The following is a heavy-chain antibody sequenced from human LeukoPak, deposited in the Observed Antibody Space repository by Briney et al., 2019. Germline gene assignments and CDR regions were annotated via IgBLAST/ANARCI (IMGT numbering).Heavy chain of an antibody. CDR3: ARGPWYSSSWYGWFDP. CDR1: GGSFSGYY. CDR2: INHSGST. Sequence: SETLSLTCAVCGGSFSGYYWSWIRQPPGKGLEWIGEINHSGSTNYNPSLKSRVTISVDTSKNQFSLKLSSVTAADTAVYYCARGPWYSSSWYGWFDPWGQGTLVTVSS. D-gene: IGHD6-13*01. J-gene: IGHJ5*02. V-gene: IGHV4-34*01.